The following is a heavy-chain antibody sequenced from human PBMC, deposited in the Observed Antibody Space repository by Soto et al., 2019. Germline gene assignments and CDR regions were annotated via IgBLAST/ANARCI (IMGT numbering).Heavy chain of an antibody. D-gene: IGHD6-25*01. CDR1: GFTFRSYS. CDR2: ISSTSTYI. J-gene: IGHJ4*02. V-gene: IGHV3-21*01. CDR3: ARDLGVTATGPSLDY. Sequence: GGSLRLSCAASGFTFRSYSMNWVRQVPGKGLEWVSAISSTSTYIFYADSVKGRFTISRDNAKNSLYLQMNSLRAEDTAVYYRARDLGVTATGPSLDYWGQGTQVTVSS.